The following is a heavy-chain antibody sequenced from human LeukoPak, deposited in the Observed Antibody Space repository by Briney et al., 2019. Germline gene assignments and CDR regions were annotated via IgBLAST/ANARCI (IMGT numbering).Heavy chain of an antibody. CDR3: AKEDYDILTGYYWGGGVGMDV. J-gene: IGHJ6*02. CDR2: ISGSGGST. CDR1: GFTFSSYA. D-gene: IGHD3-9*01. V-gene: IGHV3-23*01. Sequence: GGSLRLSCAASGFTFSSYAMSWVRQAPGKGLEWVSAISGSGGSTYYADSVKGRFTISRDNSKNTLYLQMNSLRAEDTAVYYCAKEDYDILTGYYWGGGVGMDVWGQGTTVTVS.